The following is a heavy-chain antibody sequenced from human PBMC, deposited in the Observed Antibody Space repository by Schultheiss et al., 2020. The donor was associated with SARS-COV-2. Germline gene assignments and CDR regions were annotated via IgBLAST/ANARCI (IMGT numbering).Heavy chain of an antibody. CDR2: ISAYNGNT. CDR1: GYTFTSYG. V-gene: IGHV1-18*01. Sequence: ASVKVSCKASGYTFTSYGISWVRQAPGQGLEWMGWISAYNGNTNYAQKLQGRVTMTTDTSTSTAYMELRSLRSDDTAVYYCARGYSYGYVVWYFDLWGRGTLVTVSS. CDR3: ARGYSYGYVVWYFDL. J-gene: IGHJ2*01. D-gene: IGHD5-18*01.